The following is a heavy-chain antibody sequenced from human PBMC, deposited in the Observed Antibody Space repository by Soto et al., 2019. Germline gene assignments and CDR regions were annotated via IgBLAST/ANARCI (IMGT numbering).Heavy chain of an antibody. Sequence: VGSLSLSCAASGFTFRTYAMSWVRQAPGKGLEWVSVISGSTGKTYYADSVKGRFTISRDNSKNTLSLQMNSLRGEDTAVYFCAKNRGSGSPYYYNMEVWGQGTMVTVSS. CDR1: GFTFRTYA. CDR3: AKNRGSGSPYYYNMEV. V-gene: IGHV3-23*01. CDR2: ISGSTGKT. D-gene: IGHD3-10*01. J-gene: IGHJ6*02.